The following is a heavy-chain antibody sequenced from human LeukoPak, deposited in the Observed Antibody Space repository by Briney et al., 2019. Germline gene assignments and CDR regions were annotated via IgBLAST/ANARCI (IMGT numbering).Heavy chain of an antibody. Sequence: PSETLSLTCTVSGGSISSSSYYWGWIRQPPGKGLEWIGSIYYSGSTYYNPSLKSRVTISVDTSKNQFSLKLSSVTAADTAVYYCARQVATIYHVFDVWGQGTMITVSS. J-gene: IGHJ3*01. D-gene: IGHD5-24*01. CDR2: IYYSGST. CDR3: ARQVATIYHVFDV. V-gene: IGHV4-39*01. CDR1: GGSISSSSYY.